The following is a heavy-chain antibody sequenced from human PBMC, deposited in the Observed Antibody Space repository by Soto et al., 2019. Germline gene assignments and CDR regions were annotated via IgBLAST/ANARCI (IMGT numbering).Heavy chain of an antibody. CDR3: ARHRGDWNYEDY. J-gene: IGHJ4*02. Sequence: PSETLSLTCTVSGGSISSNYWSWFRQPPGKGLEWIGYIQYSGTTKYNPSLKSRVTISGDTSKNQLSLKLSSVTAADTAVYYCARHRGDWNYEDYWGQGTLVTVSS. V-gene: IGHV4-59*08. CDR2: IQYSGTT. D-gene: IGHD1-7*01. CDR1: GGSISSNY.